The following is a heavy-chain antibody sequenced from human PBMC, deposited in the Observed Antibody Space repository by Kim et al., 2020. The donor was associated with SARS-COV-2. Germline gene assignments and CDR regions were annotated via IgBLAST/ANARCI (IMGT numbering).Heavy chain of an antibody. D-gene: IGHD3-3*01. V-gene: IGHV1-18*01. CDR3: ARDQENDFWRGLVDY. Sequence: ASVKVSCKASGYTFTSYGISWVRQAPGQGLEWMGWISAYNGNTNYAQKLQGRVTMTTDTSTSTAYMELRSLRSDDTAVYYCARDQENDFWRGLVDYWGQGTLVTVSS. CDR2: ISAYNGNT. J-gene: IGHJ4*02. CDR1: GYTFTSYG.